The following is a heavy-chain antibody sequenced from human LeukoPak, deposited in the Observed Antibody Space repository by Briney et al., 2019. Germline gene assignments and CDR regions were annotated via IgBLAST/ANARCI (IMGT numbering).Heavy chain of an antibody. CDR1: GYSISSGYY. D-gene: IGHD6-6*01. J-gene: IGHJ4*02. CDR2: VYHSGST. Sequence: SETLSLTCAVSGYSISSGYYWGWIRQPPGKGLEWIGSVYHSGSTYYNPSLKSRVTISVDTSKNQFSLKLSYVTDADTAVYYCASRIAARLGVFDYWGQGTLVTVSS. CDR3: ASRIAARLGVFDY. V-gene: IGHV4-38-2*01.